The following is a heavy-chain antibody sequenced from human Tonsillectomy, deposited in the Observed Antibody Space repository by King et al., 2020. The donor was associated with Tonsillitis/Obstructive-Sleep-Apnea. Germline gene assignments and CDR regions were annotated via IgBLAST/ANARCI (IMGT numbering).Heavy chain of an antibody. CDR1: GGSISSYY. CDR2: IYYSGST. CDR3: ARLSDAYGDWYFDL. D-gene: IGHD4-17*01. Sequence: VQLQESGPGLVKPSETLSLTCTVSGGSISSYYWSWIRQPPGKGLGWIGYIYYSGSTNYNPTLKSRVTISVNTSKNQFSLKLSSVTAADTAVYYCARLSDAYGDWYFDLWGRGTLVTVSS. V-gene: IGHV4-59*08. J-gene: IGHJ2*01.